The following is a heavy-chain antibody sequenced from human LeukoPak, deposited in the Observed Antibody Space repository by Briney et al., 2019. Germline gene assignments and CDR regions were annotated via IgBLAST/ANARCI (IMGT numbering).Heavy chain of an antibody. CDR1: GFTFSSYP. CDR2: ISDSGGIT. D-gene: IGHD3-22*01. V-gene: IGHV3-23*01. Sequence: PGGSLRLSCAASGFTFSSYPMTWVRQAPGKGPEWVSFISDSGGITYYADSVKGRFTISRDNSKNTLYLQMNSLRAEDTAVYYCARSYDSSGNFDYWGQGTLVTVSS. J-gene: IGHJ4*02. CDR3: ARSYDSSGNFDY.